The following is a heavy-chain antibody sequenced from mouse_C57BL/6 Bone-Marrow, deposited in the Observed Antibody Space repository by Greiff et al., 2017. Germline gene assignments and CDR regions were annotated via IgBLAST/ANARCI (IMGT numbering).Heavy chain of an antibody. CDR2: IRNKANNHAT. J-gene: IGHJ2*01. CDR1: GFTFSDAW. CDR3: TRLWDYDREDYFDY. Sequence: EVMLVESGGGLVQPGGSMKLSCAASGFTFSDAWMDWVRQSPEKGLEWVAEIRNKANNHATYYAESVKGRFTISRDDSKSSVYLQMNSLRAEDTGIYYCTRLWDYDREDYFDYWGQGTTLTVSS. V-gene: IGHV6-6*01. D-gene: IGHD2-4*01.